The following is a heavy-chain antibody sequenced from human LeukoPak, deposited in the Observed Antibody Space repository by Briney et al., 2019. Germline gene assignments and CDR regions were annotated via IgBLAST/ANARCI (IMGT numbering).Heavy chain of an antibody. CDR2: IKSKTDGGTT. CDR1: GFTFSNSW. Sequence: GGSLRLSCAASGFTFSNSWMSWVRQAPGKGLEWVGRIKSKTDGGTTAYAAPAQGTFTIAKADSKNTLYLQMNSLKTEYTAVYYCTTDTKDYYDSSDVWGQGTLVTVSS. CDR3: TTDTKDYYDSSDV. D-gene: IGHD3-22*01. V-gene: IGHV3-15*01. J-gene: IGHJ4*02.